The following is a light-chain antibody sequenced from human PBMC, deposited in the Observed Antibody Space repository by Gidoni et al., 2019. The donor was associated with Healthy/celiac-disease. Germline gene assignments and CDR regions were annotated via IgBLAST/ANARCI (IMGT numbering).Light chain of an antibody. CDR2: AAS. CDR3: QQYDNLPLT. Sequence: DIQITQSPSSPSASVGDRVTITCQASQDISNYLNWYQQKPGQAPKLLIYAASNLETGVPSRFSGSGSGTDFTFTISSLQPEDIATYYCQQYDNLPLTFGGGTKVEIK. CDR1: QDISNY. J-gene: IGKJ4*01. V-gene: IGKV1-33*01.